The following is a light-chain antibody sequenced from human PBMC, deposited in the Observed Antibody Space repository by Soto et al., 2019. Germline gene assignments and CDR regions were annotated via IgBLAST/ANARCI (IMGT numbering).Light chain of an antibody. Sequence: QSVLTQPPSASGSPGQSVTISCTGTSSDVGAYNYVSWYQQYPGKAPKLMIYEVSKRPSGVPDRFSGSKSGKTASLTVSGLQPEDEADCYCTSYAGSNIWVFGGGTKVTVL. CDR1: SSDVGAYNY. V-gene: IGLV2-8*01. CDR3: TSYAGSNIWV. J-gene: IGLJ3*02. CDR2: EVS.